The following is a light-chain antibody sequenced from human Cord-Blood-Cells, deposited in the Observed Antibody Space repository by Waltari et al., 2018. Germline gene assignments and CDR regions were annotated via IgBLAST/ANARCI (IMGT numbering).Light chain of an antibody. CDR3: AAWDDSLNGYV. J-gene: IGLJ1*01. CDR2: SNN. CDR1: SSNIASNT. Sequence: QSVLTQPPSVSGTPGQTVTIPCSGSSSNIASNTLNCYQQLPGTAPKRLIYSNNQRPSGVPDRFSGSKSGTSASLAISGLQSEDEADYYCAAWDDSLNGYVFGTGTKVTVL. V-gene: IGLV1-44*01.